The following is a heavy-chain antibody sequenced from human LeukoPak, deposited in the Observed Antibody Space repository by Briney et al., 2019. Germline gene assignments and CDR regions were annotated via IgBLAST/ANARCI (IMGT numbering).Heavy chain of an antibody. CDR2: INTVASYI. Sequence: GGSLRLSCAASGLTFSSFSFNWVRQGPGKALEWVSSINTVASYIYYADSVKGRFTISRDNAKNSLYLQMNSLRAEDTGVYYCARLRRNSDKSGFYYYYDYWGQGTLVTVSS. D-gene: IGHD3-22*01. V-gene: IGHV3-21*06. CDR1: GLTFSSFS. J-gene: IGHJ4*02. CDR3: ARLRRNSDKSGFYYYYDY.